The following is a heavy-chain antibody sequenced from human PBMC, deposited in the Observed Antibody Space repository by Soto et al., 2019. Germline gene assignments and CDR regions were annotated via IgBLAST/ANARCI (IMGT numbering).Heavy chain of an antibody. CDR2: MNPNSGNT. V-gene: IGHV1-8*01. D-gene: IGHD6-19*01. Sequence: QVQLVQSGAEVKKPGASVKVSCKASGYTFTSYEINWVRQATGQGLEWMGWMNPNSGNTGYAQKFQGRVTMTRNTSISTAYTELSRLRSEDTAVYYCARGQSGYSSGWSPNDYWGQGTLVTVSS. CDR3: ARGQSGYSSGWSPNDY. CDR1: GYTFTSYE. J-gene: IGHJ4*02.